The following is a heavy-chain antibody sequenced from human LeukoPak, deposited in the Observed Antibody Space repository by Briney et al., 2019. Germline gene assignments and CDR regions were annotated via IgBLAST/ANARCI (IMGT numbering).Heavy chain of an antibody. CDR3: AREELGYCSGGNCHDAFDI. J-gene: IGHJ3*02. CDR1: GGSISSYY. V-gene: IGHV4-59*01. Sequence: SETLSLTRTVSGGSISSYYWSWIRQPPGKGLEWIGYIYYSGRTDYNPSLKSRVTISVDTSRNQFSLKLSSVTAADTAVYYCAREELGYCSGGNCHDAFDIWGQGTMVTVSS. CDR2: IYYSGRT. D-gene: IGHD2-15*01.